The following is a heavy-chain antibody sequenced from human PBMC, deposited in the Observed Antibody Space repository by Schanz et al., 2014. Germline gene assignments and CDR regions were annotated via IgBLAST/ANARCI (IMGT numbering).Heavy chain of an antibody. V-gene: IGHV1-69*08. D-gene: IGHD3-16*01. CDR1: GGTFSTYT. CDR3: VRVPSRDVSFDL. J-gene: IGHJ2*01. Sequence: QVQLVQSGAEVKKPGSSVKVSCKASGGTFSTYTISWVRQAPGQGLEWMGMINPSGGSTTYAQKFQGRVTMTTDTSANTAYMELRSLRSDDTAHYYCVRVPSRDVSFDLWGRGTLVTVSS. CDR2: INPSGGST.